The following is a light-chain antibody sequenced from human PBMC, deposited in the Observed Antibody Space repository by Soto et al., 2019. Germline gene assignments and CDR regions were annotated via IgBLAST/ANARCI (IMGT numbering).Light chain of an antibody. J-gene: IGKJ2*01. V-gene: IGKV3-15*01. CDR3: QQYNNWPPYT. CDR2: GAS. Sequence: EIMMTQSPPTLSVSPGERATLSCRASQSVSSNLAWYQQKPGLAPRLLIYGASTRASGIPARFSGSGSGTEFTLTISSLQSEDFAVYYCQQYNNWPPYTFGQGTKLEI. CDR1: QSVSSN.